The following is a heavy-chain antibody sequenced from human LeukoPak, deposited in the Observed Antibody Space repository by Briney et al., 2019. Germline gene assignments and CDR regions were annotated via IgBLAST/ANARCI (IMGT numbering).Heavy chain of an antibody. CDR3: ARARWASSTSCFDY. CDR2: IWYDGSNK. Sequence: PGGSLRLSCAASGFTFSSYGMHWVRQAPGKGLEWVAVIWYDGSNKYYADSVKGRFTISRDNSKNTLYLQMNSLRAEDTAVYYCARARWASSTSCFDYWGQGTLVTVSS. V-gene: IGHV3-33*01. D-gene: IGHD2-2*01. J-gene: IGHJ4*02. CDR1: GFTFSSYG.